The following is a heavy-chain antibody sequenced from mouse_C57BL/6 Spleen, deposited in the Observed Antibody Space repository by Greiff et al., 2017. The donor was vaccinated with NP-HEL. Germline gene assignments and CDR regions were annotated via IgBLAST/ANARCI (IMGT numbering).Heavy chain of an antibody. D-gene: IGHD2-10*01. Sequence: VHLVESGAELVKPGASVKISCKASGYAFSSYWMNWVKQRPGKGLEWIGQIYPGDGDTNYNGKFKGKVTLTADKSSSTAYMQLSSLTSEDSAVYFCAKTYYRNYVPYYFDYWGQGTTLTVSS. CDR2: IYPGDGDT. CDR1: GYAFSSYW. J-gene: IGHJ2*01. V-gene: IGHV1-80*01. CDR3: AKTYYRNYVPYYFDY.